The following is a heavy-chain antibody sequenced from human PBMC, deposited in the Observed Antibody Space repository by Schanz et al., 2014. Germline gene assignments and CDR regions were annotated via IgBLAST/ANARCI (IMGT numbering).Heavy chain of an antibody. CDR2: ISPYNGNT. CDR3: ARDYVGSRSHYVFDH. CDR1: RYTFNTYG. J-gene: IGHJ4*02. V-gene: IGHV1-18*01. D-gene: IGHD3-10*01. Sequence: QVQLVQSGAEVKKPGASVKVSCEASRYTFNTYGLNWVRQAPGQGLEWMGWISPYNGNTNYAPKVQGRVTVTTDTSTSTVYSELSSLTSDDTAVYFCARDYVGSRSHYVFDHWGQGTLVTVSS.